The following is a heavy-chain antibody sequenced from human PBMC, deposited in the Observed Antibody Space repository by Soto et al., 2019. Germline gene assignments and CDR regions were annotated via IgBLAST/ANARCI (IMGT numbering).Heavy chain of an antibody. V-gene: IGHV3-21*01. CDR1: GFTFSSHN. J-gene: IGHJ3*02. CDR3: ARTDYGDYVRGACDS. Sequence: EVQLVESGGGLVKPGGSLRLSCAASGFTFSSHNMNWVRQAPGKGLEWVSCISGSSSYIFYADSVKGRFTISRDNARNSLCLQMNSLRIEDTAVYYCARTDYGDYVRGACDSWGQGTMVTVSS. D-gene: IGHD4-17*01. CDR2: ISGSSSYI.